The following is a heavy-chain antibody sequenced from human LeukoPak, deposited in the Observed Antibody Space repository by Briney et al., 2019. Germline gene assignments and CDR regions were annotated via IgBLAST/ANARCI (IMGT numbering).Heavy chain of an antibody. CDR1: GFTFSSYS. CDR3: ARASITGTPDY. V-gene: IGHV3-21*01. CDR2: ISSSSSYI. J-gene: IGHJ4*02. D-gene: IGHD1-20*01. Sequence: GGSLRLSCAASGFTFSSYSMNWVRQAPGKGLEWVSSISSSSSYIYYADSVKGRFTISRDNANNSLYLQMNSLRAEDTAVYYCARASITGTPDYWGQGTLVTVSS.